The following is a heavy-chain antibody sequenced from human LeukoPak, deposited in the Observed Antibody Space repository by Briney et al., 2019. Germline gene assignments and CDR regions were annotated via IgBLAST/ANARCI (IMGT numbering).Heavy chain of an antibody. CDR3: ARLPLYSKAGPPLDY. V-gene: IGHV3-23*01. CDR2: ISGSGGST. CDR1: GFTFSSYA. J-gene: IGHJ4*02. D-gene: IGHD4-11*01. Sequence: GGSLRLSCAASGFTFSSYAMSWVRQAPGKGLEWVSAISGSGGSTYYADSVKGRFTISRDNVKNSLYLQMNSLRAEDTAVYYCARLPLYSKAGPPLDYWGQGTLVTVSS.